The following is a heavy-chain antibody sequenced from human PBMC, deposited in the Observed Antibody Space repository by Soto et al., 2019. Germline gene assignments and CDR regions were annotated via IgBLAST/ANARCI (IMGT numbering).Heavy chain of an antibody. CDR3: SRGDATKIVVTTYYGMDV. Sequence: QVQLVQSGAEVKKPGSSVRVSCKASGGTLRNYGISWVRQAPGQGLELMGGIIPVFGTANYAQKFQGRVTITADESTSTVYMDGTSLRSEDTAVYYCSRGDATKIVVTTYYGMDVWGQGTTVTVSS. D-gene: IGHD4-17*01. CDR1: GGTLRNYG. CDR2: IIPVFGTA. J-gene: IGHJ6*02. V-gene: IGHV1-69*12.